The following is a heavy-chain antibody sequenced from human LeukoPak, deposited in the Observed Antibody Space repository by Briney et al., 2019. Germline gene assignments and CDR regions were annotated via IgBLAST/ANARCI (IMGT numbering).Heavy chain of an antibody. CDR2: IIPIFGTA. CDR3: ARERYCSSTSCLDYYYYMDV. V-gene: IGHV1-69*05. Sequence: SSVKVSCKASGGTFSSYAISWVRQTPGQGLEWMGRIIPIFGTANYAQKFQGRVTITTDESTSTAYMELSSLRSEDTAVYYCARERYCSSTSCLDYYYYMDVWGKGTTVTVSS. CDR1: GGTFSSYA. D-gene: IGHD2-2*01. J-gene: IGHJ6*03.